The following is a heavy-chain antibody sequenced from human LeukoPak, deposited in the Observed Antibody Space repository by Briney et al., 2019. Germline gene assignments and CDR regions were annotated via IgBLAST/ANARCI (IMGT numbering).Heavy chain of an antibody. CDR2: ISGSGGST. J-gene: IGHJ4*02. V-gene: IGHV3-23*01. CDR1: GFTFSSYG. CDR3: AARPPIVVAGPFDH. Sequence: GGSLRLSCAASGFTFSSYGMAWVRQAPGKGLEWVSAISGSGGSTYYADSVKGRFAISRDNSKNTLYLQMNSLRAEDTAVYYCAARPPIVVAGPFDHWGQGTLVTVSS. D-gene: IGHD6-19*01.